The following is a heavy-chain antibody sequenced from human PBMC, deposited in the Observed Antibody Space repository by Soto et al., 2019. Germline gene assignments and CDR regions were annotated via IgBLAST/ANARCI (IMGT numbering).Heavy chain of an antibody. CDR3: AREFWSWVAAGKPPDY. Sequence: EVQLVESGGGLVQPGGSLRLSCAASGFTFSSYWMHWVRQAPGKGLVWVSRVNGDGSSTSYADSVKGRFTISRDNAKNTLYLQMNSLRAEDTAVYYCAREFWSWVAAGKPPDYWGQGTLVTVSS. CDR2: VNGDGSST. CDR1: GFTFSSYW. D-gene: IGHD6-19*01. V-gene: IGHV3-74*01. J-gene: IGHJ4*02.